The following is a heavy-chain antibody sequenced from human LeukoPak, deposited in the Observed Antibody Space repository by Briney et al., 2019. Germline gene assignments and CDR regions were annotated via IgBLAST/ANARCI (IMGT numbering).Heavy chain of an antibody. J-gene: IGHJ4*02. Sequence: ASVKVSCKASGYTFTSYSISWVRQAPGQGLEWMGWISAYNGNTIYAQKAKDRVTMTTDTSTSTAYMELRSLKSDDTAVYYCARASYCSDGSCYSDYWGQGTLVTVSS. D-gene: IGHD2-15*01. CDR2: ISAYNGNT. CDR3: ARASYCSDGSCYSDY. V-gene: IGHV1-18*01. CDR1: GYTFTSYS.